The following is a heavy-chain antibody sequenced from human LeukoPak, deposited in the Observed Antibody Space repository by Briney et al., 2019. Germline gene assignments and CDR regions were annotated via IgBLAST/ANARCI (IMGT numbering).Heavy chain of an antibody. CDR3: AREGGLELLWFGESTWAYHDY. Sequence: ASVKVSCKASGYTFTSYDINWVRQATGQGLEWMGWMNPNSGNTGYAQKFQGRVTMTRNTSISTAYMELSSLRSDDTAVYYCAREGGLELLWFGESTWAYHDYWGQGTLVTVSS. D-gene: IGHD3-10*01. CDR1: GYTFTSYD. V-gene: IGHV1-8*01. J-gene: IGHJ4*02. CDR2: MNPNSGNT.